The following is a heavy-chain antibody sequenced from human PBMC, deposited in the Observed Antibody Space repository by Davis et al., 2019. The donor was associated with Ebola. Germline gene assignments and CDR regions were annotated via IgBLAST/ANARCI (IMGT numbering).Heavy chain of an antibody. D-gene: IGHD3-3*01. CDR2: IYYSGST. Sequence: MPSETLSLTCTVSGGSISSSSYYWGWIRQPPGKGLEWIGSIYYSGSTYYNPSLKSRVTISVDTSKNQFSLKLSSVTAADTAVYYCARLRFWSGYYTGISWFDPWGQGTLVTVSS. V-gene: IGHV4-39*01. J-gene: IGHJ5*02. CDR3: ARLRFWSGYYTGISWFDP. CDR1: GGSISSSSYY.